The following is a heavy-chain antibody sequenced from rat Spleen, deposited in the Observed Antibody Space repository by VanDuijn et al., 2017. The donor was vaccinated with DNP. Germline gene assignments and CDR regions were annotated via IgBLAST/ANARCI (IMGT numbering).Heavy chain of an antibody. D-gene: IGHD1-1*01. Sequence: EVQLVESGGGLVQPGRSLKLSCAASGFTFSDYYMAWVRQAPKKGLEWVASINYEGDSTYHRGSVKGRFTISRDNARSTLYLQMNSLRSEDTATYYCTTHYYSDYYGMEVWGQGTSVTVSS. V-gene: IGHV5-22*01. CDR3: TTHYYSDYYGMEV. CDR1: GFTFSDYY. J-gene: IGHJ4*01. CDR2: INYEGDST.